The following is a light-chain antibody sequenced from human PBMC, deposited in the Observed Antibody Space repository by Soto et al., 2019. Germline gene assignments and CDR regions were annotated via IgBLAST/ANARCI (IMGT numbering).Light chain of an antibody. CDR1: QSISSY. CDR2: AAS. J-gene: IGKJ1*01. CDR3: QQSYSTPRT. V-gene: IGKV1-39*01. Sequence: DIQMTQSPCSLSASVGDRVTITCRASQSISSYLNWYQQKPGTAPKLLIYAASSLQSGVPSRVSGSGSGTDFTLTISSLQPEDCATYYCQQSYSTPRTFGQGTKVEIK.